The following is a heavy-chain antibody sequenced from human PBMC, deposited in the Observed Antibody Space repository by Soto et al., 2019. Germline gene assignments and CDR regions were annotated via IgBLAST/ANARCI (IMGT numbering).Heavy chain of an antibody. CDR2: SSTSGRST. CDR3: ARDGDIEGGPPPKNYAMDV. CDR1: GIDFSNYA. D-gene: IGHD5-12*01. J-gene: IGHJ6*02. V-gene: IGHV3-23*01. Sequence: EVQLLESGGGLVQPGGSLRLSCVVSGIDFSNYAMTWVRQAPGKGLEWVAISSTSGRSTYHADSVRGRFTISRDNSKNTLYLEMKSLRAEDTAVYYCARDGDIEGGPPPKNYAMDVWGQGTTVTVSS.